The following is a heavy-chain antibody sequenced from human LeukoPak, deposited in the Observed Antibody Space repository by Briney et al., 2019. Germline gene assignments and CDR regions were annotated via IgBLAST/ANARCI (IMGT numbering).Heavy chain of an antibody. Sequence: GESLKISCQGSGYNFPNYWIGWVRQMPGKGLEWMGIIYPSDSDTRYSPSFQGQVTISADKSISTAYLQWSSLKASDTAIYYCARSNYGDYPHWGQGTLVTVSS. J-gene: IGHJ1*01. CDR1: GYNFPNYW. D-gene: IGHD4-17*01. CDR2: IYPSDSDT. CDR3: ARSNYGDYPH. V-gene: IGHV5-51*01.